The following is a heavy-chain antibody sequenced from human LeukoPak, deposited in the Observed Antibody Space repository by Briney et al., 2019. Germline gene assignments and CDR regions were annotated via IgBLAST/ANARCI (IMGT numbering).Heavy chain of an antibody. CDR2: ISWNSGSI. V-gene: IGHV3-9*01. CDR1: GFTFDDYA. Sequence: SGGSLRLSCAASGFTFDDYAMHWVRQAPGKGLEWVSGISWNSGSIGYADSVKGRFTISRDNAKNSLYLQMNSLRAEDTAVYYCKAGYYLNWGQGTLVTVSS. CDR3: KAGYYLN. D-gene: IGHD3-9*01. J-gene: IGHJ4*02.